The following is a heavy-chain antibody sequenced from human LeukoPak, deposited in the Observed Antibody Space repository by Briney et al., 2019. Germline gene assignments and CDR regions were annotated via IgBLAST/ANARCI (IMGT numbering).Heavy chain of an antibody. J-gene: IGHJ4*02. CDR1: VYTFTSYD. CDR3: ARGSWWELPY. Sequence: ASVKVSCKASVYTFTSYDINWVRQATGQGLEWMGWMNPNSGNTGYAQKFQGRVAMTRNTSISTAYKELSSLRSEDTAVYYCARGSWWELPYWGQGTLVTVSS. V-gene: IGHV1-8*01. CDR2: MNPNSGNT. D-gene: IGHD1-26*01.